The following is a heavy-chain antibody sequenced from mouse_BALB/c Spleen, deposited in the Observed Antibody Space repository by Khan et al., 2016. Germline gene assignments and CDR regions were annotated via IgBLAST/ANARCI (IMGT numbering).Heavy chain of an antibody. V-gene: IGHV3-1*02. CDR2: IHYSGSA. CDR3: TRGDYYGSGY. Sequence: EVQLQESGPDLVKPSQSLSLTCTVTGYSITSGYSWHWIRQFPGNKLEWMAYIHYSGSASYNPSLKSRISITRDTSKNQFFLQLISVTTEDTATYCCTRGDYYGSGYWGQGTTLTVSS. J-gene: IGHJ2*01. D-gene: IGHD1-1*01. CDR1: GYSITSGYS.